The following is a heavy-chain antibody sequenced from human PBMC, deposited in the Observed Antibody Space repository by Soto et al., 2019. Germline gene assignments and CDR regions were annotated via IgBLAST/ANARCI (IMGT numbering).Heavy chain of an antibody. CDR1: GYTFTGYY. CDR3: ARSTSSSSPTFDY. J-gene: IGHJ4*02. D-gene: IGHD6-6*01. CDR2: INPNSGGT. V-gene: IGHV1-2*02. Sequence: GASVKVSCKASGYTFTGYYMHWVRQAPGQGLEWMGWINPNSGGTNYAQKFQGRVTMTRDTSISTAYMELSRLRSDDTAVYYCARSTSSSSPTFDYWGQGTLVTVSS.